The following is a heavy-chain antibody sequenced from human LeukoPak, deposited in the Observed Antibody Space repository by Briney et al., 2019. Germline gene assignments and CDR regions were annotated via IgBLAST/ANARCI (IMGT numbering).Heavy chain of an antibody. J-gene: IGHJ5*02. Sequence: SETLSLTCTVSGYSISTGYYWGWIRQPPGKGLEWIASIYHSGSTYYNPSLESRVTISVDTSKNQFSLKLSSVTAADTAVYYCARSTIVVVPAAMVWFDPWGQGTLVTVSS. CDR2: IYHSGST. V-gene: IGHV4-38-2*02. CDR3: ARSTIVVVPAAMVWFDP. CDR1: GYSISTGYY. D-gene: IGHD2-2*01.